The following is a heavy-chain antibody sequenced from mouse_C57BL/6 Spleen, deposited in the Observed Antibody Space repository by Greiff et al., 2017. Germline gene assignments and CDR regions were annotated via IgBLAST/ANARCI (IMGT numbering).Heavy chain of an antibody. Sequence: QVQLQQSGAELVKPGASVKMSCKASGYTFTTYPIEWMKQNHGKSLEWIGNFHPYNDDTKYNEKFKGKATLTVEKSSSTVYLELSRLTSDDSAVYYCAKGRPHSNHYYAMDYWGQGTSVTVSS. V-gene: IGHV1-47*01. J-gene: IGHJ4*01. CDR1: GYTFTTYP. CDR3: AKGRPHSNHYYAMDY. CDR2: FHPYNDDT. D-gene: IGHD2-5*01.